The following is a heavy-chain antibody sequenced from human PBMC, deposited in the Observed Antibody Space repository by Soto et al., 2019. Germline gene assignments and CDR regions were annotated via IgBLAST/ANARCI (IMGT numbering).Heavy chain of an antibody. CDR1: GGSISSYY. CDR2: IYYSGST. J-gene: IGHJ6*02. V-gene: IGHV4-59*01. D-gene: IGHD3-10*01. CDR3: ARGGGSGSYFDLYYYYGMDG. Sequence: SETLSLTCTVSGGSISSYYWSWIRQPPGKGLEWIGYIYYSGSTNYNPSLKSRATISVDTSKNQFSLKLSSVTAADTAVYYCARGGGSGSYFDLYYYYGMDGWGQGTTVTVSS.